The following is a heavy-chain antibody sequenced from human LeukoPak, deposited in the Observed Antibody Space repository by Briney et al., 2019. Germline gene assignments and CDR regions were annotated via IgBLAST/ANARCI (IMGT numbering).Heavy chain of an antibody. CDR3: AKETYYDSSGAPLFDY. CDR2: IKQDGSEK. J-gene: IGHJ4*02. CDR1: GFTFSSYW. Sequence: GGSLRLSCAASGFTFSSYWMSWVRQAPGKGLEWVANIKQDGSEKYYVDSVKGRFTISRDNAKNSLYLQMNSLRAEDTAVYYCAKETYYDSSGAPLFDYWGQGTLVTVSS. V-gene: IGHV3-7*05. D-gene: IGHD3-22*01.